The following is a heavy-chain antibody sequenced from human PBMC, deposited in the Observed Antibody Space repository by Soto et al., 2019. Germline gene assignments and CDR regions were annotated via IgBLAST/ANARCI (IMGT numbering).Heavy chain of an antibody. D-gene: IGHD5-12*01. CDR2: IIPLLDIA. CDR3: VRDSPIGSTYSGYDGIDY. Sequence: SVKVSCKASGGTFSNDIITWVRQAPGQGLEWMGRIIPLLDIANYAQKFQGRVTITVDKSTSTAYMELNSLRSEDTAVYYCVRDSPIGSTYSGYDGIDYWGQGTLVTVSS. J-gene: IGHJ4*02. V-gene: IGHV1-69*04. CDR1: GGTFSNDI.